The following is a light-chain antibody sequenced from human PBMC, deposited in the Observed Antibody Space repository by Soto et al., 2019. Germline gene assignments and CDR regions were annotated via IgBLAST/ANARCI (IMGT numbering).Light chain of an antibody. CDR3: AAWDDSLNGAV. CDR1: SSNIGSNT. J-gene: IGLJ7*01. CDR2: SNN. V-gene: IGLV1-44*01. Sequence: QSVLTQPPSASGTPGQRVTISCSGSSSNIGSNTVNWYQQLPGTAPKLLIYSNNQRPSGVPDRFSCSKSCTSTSLAISWLQADDEADYYCAAWDDSLNGAVFGGGTQLTVL.